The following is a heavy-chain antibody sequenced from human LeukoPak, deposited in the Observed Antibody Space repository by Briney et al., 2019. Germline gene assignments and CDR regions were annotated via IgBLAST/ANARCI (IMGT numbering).Heavy chain of an antibody. CDR3: ARAYSSSWFNAEYFQH. Sequence: ASVKVSCKASGYTFTSYGISWVRQAPGQGLEWMGWISAYNGNTNYAQKLQGRVTMTTDTSTSTAYMELRSLRSDDTAVYYCARAYSSSWFNAEYFQHWGQGTLVTVSS. D-gene: IGHD6-13*01. CDR2: ISAYNGNT. J-gene: IGHJ1*01. CDR1: GYTFTSYG. V-gene: IGHV1-18*01.